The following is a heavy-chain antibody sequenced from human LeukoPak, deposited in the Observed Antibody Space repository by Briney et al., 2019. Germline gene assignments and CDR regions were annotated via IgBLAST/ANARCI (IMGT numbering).Heavy chain of an antibody. D-gene: IGHD3-9*01. CDR3: ARDHPIRYLGFDP. V-gene: IGHV1-69*13. CDR2: IIPIFGTA. J-gene: IGHJ5*02. CDR1: GGTFSSYA. Sequence: SVKVSCTASGGTFSSYAISWVRQAPGQGLEWMGGIIPIFGTANYAQKFQGRVTITADESTSTAYMELSSLRSEDTAVHYCARDHPIRYLGFDPWGQGTLVTVSS.